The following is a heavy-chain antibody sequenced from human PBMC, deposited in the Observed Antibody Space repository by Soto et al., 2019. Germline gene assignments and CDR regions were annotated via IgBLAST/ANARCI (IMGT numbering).Heavy chain of an antibody. CDR2: IYHSGST. D-gene: IGHD1-26*01. V-gene: IGHV4-4*02. CDR1: GGSISSSNW. J-gene: IGHJ6*02. Sequence: QVQLQESGPGLVKPSGTLSLTCAVSGGSISSSNWWSWVRQPPGKGLEWIGEIYHSGSTNYNPSLKSRVTISVDKSKNQFSLKLSCVTAADTAVYYCARALGGATAFYGMDVWGQGTTVTVSS. CDR3: ARALGGATAFYGMDV.